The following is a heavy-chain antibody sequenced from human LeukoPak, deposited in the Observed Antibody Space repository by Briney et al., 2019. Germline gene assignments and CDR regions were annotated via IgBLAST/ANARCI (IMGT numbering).Heavy chain of an antibody. Sequence: GESLQISCQGSGYTFSNYWIGWVRQMPGKGLEWRGSINPGDSETIYSPSFQGQVTISADKSISTAYLQWSSLKASDTAMYYCARPGYRSRYFDYWGHGALVTVSS. CDR1: GYTFSNYW. J-gene: IGHJ4*01. V-gene: IGHV5-51*01. D-gene: IGHD6-19*01. CDR3: ARPGYRSRYFDY. CDR2: INPGDSET.